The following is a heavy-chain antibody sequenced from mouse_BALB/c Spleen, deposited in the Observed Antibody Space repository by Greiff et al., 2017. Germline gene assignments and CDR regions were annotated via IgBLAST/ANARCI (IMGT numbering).Heavy chain of an antibody. CDR3: TRRRNYYAMDY. J-gene: IGHJ4*01. CDR1: GYTFTSYY. V-gene: IGHV1S81*02. D-gene: IGHD2-1*01. Sequence: QVQLKESGAELVKPGASVKLSCKASGYTFTSYYMYWVKQRPGQGLEWIGEINPSNGGTNFNEKFKSKATLTVDKSSSTAYMQLSSLTSEDSAVYYCTRRRNYYAMDYWGQGTSVTVSS. CDR2: INPSNGGT.